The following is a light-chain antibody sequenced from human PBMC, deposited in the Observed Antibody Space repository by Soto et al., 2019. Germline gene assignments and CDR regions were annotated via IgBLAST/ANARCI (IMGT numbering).Light chain of an antibody. Sequence: EIVLTQSPGTLSLSPGERATLSCRASQSVSSSFLAWYQQKPGQAPRLLIYGASSRATGIPDRFSGSGSGTDFTLIISRVEPEDFAVYYCQQYDNSPLTFGGGTKVEIK. CDR2: GAS. CDR3: QQYDNSPLT. J-gene: IGKJ4*01. CDR1: QSVSSSF. V-gene: IGKV3-20*01.